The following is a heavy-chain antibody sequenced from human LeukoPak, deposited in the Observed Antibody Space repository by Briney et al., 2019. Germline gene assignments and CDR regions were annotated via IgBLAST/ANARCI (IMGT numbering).Heavy chain of an antibody. CDR3: ARGSF. V-gene: IGHV3-48*03. Sequence: GGSLRLSCVTSGFTFSIYDMNWVRQAPGKGLERISYISTSGATMHYADSVEGRFTISRDNARNSLYLQMNSLRAEDTAVYYCARGSFWGQGTLVTVSS. CDR1: GFTFSIYD. CDR2: ISTSGATM. J-gene: IGHJ4*02.